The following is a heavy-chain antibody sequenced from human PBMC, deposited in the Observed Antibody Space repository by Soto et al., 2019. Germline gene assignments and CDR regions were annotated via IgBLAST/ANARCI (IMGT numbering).Heavy chain of an antibody. CDR1: GYTFSNYG. CDR2: ISAYNGNT. CDR3: ASSFTSSQWRYGMDV. J-gene: IGHJ6*02. D-gene: IGHD2-2*01. Sequence: QVQLVQSGAEVKKPGASVKISCKASGYTFSNYGFSWVRQAPGQRLEWMGWISAYNGNTNYAQKVQGRVTMTTDTSTGTAYMELRSLRSDDTAVYYCASSFTSSQWRYGMDVWVQGTTVTVSS. V-gene: IGHV1-18*01.